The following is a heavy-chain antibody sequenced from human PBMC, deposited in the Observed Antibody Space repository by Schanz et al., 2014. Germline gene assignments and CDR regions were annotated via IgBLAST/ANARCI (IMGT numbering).Heavy chain of an antibody. CDR3: ARDRVYRFLKGENRFYFDY. J-gene: IGHJ4*02. D-gene: IGHD3-3*01. CDR2: ISPNNGNT. CDR1: GYTFTNYG. V-gene: IGHV1-18*01. Sequence: QVQLVQSGAEGKMPGATVKVSCETSGYTFTNYGVSWVRQAPGQGLEWVAWISPNNGNTAYAQNLKGRVRMTTDTSTATAYMELRSLTSDDTAVYYCARDRVYRFLKGENRFYFDYWGQGTLVIVSS.